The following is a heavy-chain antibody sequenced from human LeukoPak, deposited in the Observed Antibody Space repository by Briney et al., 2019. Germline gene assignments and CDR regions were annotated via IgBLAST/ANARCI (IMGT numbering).Heavy chain of an antibody. CDR1: GYTFTAYY. Sequence: ASVKVSCKASGYTFTAYYMHWVRQAPGQGLEWMGWINPNTGGTNYAQKFQGRVTMTRATSISTAYMELSSLRSDDTAVYYCARDDSFQFDPWGQGTLVTVSS. CDR3: ARDDSFQFDP. D-gene: IGHD5-18*01. J-gene: IGHJ5*02. V-gene: IGHV1-2*02. CDR2: INPNTGGT.